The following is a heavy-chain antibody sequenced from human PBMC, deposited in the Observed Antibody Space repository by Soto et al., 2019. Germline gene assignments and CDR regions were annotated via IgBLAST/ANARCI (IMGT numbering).Heavy chain of an antibody. CDR2: MFYGVST. D-gene: IGHD3-3*02. CDR1: GYSISSGWD. Sequence: SEILSHTCTVSGYSISSGWDWGWIRQPPGKGLEWIGSMFYGVSTYYNPSLKSRVTVSVDTSKNQFSLNLRSVTAADTAVYYCARLPSRHLVDYWGQGTLVTVSS. CDR3: ARLPSRHLVDY. J-gene: IGHJ4*02. V-gene: IGHV4-38-2*02.